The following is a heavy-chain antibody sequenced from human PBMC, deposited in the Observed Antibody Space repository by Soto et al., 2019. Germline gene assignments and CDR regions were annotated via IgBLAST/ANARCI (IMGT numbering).Heavy chain of an antibody. V-gene: IGHV4-30-2*01. CDR2: IYPSGSA. D-gene: IGHD3-9*01. CDR3: DMRQPGLFSFDS. CDR1: GGSVSSDFSS. J-gene: IGHJ4*02. Sequence: QLHLQESGSGLLKPSQTLSLTCGVSGGSVSSDFSSWIWIRQTSGKGLEWIGSIYPSGSAYLTPATVRRGRISINKSKKKYSLNLKYVTAADTAVYYCDMRQPGLFSFDSWGQGILVTVSS.